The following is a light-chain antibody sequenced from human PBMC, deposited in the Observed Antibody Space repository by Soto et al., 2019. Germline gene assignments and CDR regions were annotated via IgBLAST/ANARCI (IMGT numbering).Light chain of an antibody. Sequence: EIVLTQSPATLSLSPGERATLSCRASQSIGLAIAWYQHKPGQAPRLLIFDASQRATGIPARFSGSGSGTDFTLTISSPEPEDFAVYYCQQRSNWRITFGQGTRLEIK. J-gene: IGKJ5*01. CDR3: QQRSNWRIT. CDR1: QSIGLA. CDR2: DAS. V-gene: IGKV3-11*01.